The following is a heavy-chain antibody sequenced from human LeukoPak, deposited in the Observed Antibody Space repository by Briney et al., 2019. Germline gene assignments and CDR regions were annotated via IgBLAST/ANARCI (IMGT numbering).Heavy chain of an antibody. D-gene: IGHD3-22*01. CDR1: GFTFSSYA. CDR2: ISGSGGST. J-gene: IGHJ4*02. CDR3: AKGVNYYDSSGYYPYYFDY. Sequence: AGGSMRLSCAASGFTFSSYAISWVRQAPGKGLEWVSAISGSGGSTYYADSVKGRFTISRDNSKNTLFLQMNSLRAEDTAVYYCAKGVNYYDSSGYYPYYFDYWGQGTLDTVSS. V-gene: IGHV3-23*01.